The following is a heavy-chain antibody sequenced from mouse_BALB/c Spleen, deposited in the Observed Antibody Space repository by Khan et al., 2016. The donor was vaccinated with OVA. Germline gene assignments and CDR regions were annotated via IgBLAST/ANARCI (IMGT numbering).Heavy chain of an antibody. CDR2: INPSTGYS. CDR1: GYTFTSYW. V-gene: IGHV1-7*01. Sequence: QVQLQQSGAELAKPGASVKMSCKASGYTFTSYWMHWVKQRPGQGLEWIGYINPSTGYSEYNQKFKDKATLTADKSSSTAYMQLSSLKADESADDDGANHGRSSAWFAYWGQGTLGTVSA. D-gene: IGHD1-1*01. CDR3: ANHGRSSAWFAY. J-gene: IGHJ3*01.